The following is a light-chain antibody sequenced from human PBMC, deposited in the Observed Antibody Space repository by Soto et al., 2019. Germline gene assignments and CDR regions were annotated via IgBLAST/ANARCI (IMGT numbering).Light chain of an antibody. Sequence: DIVMTQSPDSVAVSLGERATINCKSSQSVLYSSNNKNYLAWYQQKPGQPPKLLIYWASTRESGVPDRFSGSGSGTDFTLTISSRQAEDVAVYYCQQYYSTPPAFGQGTKVEIK. CDR3: QQYYSTPPA. CDR2: WAS. V-gene: IGKV4-1*01. J-gene: IGKJ1*01. CDR1: QSVLYSSNNKNY.